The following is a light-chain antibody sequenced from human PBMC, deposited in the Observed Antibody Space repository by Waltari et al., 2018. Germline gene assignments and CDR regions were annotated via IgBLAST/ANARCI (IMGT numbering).Light chain of an antibody. CDR3: QHYVSLPVT. CDR2: GSS. CDR1: QSVGRS. J-gene: IGKJ1*01. Sequence: EILLTQSPGTLSLSPGERATISCRAGQSVGRSLAWYQQKPGQPPRLLIYGSSNRATGTPDRFSGGGSGTDFSLTISRLEPEDVAVYYCQHYVSLPVTFGQGTKVEIK. V-gene: IGKV3-20*01.